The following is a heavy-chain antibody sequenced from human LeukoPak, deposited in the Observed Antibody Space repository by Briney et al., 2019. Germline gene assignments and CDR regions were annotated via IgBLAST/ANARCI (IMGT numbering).Heavy chain of an antibody. CDR3: AKDAGRGYSGLHY. D-gene: IGHD5-12*01. CDR2: IRYDGSNK. J-gene: IGHJ4*02. V-gene: IGHV3-30*02. Sequence: PGGSLRLSCATSGFTFSAYGMHWVRQPPVKGLEWVAFIRYDGSNKYYPDSVRGRFTVSRDNSKNTLYLQMNSLRPEDTAVYYCAKDAGRGYSGLHYWGQGTLVTVSS. CDR1: GFTFSAYG.